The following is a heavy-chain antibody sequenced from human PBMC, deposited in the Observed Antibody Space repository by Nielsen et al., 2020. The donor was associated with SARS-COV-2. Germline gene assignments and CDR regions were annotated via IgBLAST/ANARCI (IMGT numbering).Heavy chain of an antibody. D-gene: IGHD3-3*01. J-gene: IGHJ6*02. CDR3: ARSPYYDFWSGYSVSRDYYYYGMDV. V-gene: IGHV1-2*02. CDR2: INPNSGGT. Sequence: WVRQAPGQGLEWMGWINPNSGGTNYAQKFQGRVTMARDTSISTAYMELSRLRSDDTAVYYCARSPYYDFWSGYSVSRDYYYYGMDVWGQGTTVTVSS.